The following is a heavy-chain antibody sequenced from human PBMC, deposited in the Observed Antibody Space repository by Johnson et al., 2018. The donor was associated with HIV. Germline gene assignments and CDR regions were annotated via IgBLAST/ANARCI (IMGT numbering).Heavy chain of an antibody. J-gene: IGHJ3*02. V-gene: IGHV3-33*01. D-gene: IGHD6-13*01. CDR2: IWYDGSNK. CDR1: GFTFSSYG. CDR3: ARRARDTSTWLGGSLNAFDI. Sequence: QVQLVESGGGVVQPGRSLRLSCAASGFTFSSYGMHWVRQAPGKGLEWVAVIWYDGSNKYYADSVKGRFTISRDNSKNTLYLQMNSLRAEDSALYYCARRARDTSTWLGGSLNAFDIWGQGTMVTVSS.